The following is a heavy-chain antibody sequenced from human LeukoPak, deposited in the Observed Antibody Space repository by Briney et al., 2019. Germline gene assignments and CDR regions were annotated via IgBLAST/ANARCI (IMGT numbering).Heavy chain of an antibody. D-gene: IGHD2-2*01. CDR3: SKSHCSSTSCPHDY. CDR1: GFTFDVYA. Sequence: GRSLRLSCAASGFTFDVYAMHWVRQAPGKGLEWVAGISWNSGSIGYADSVKGRFTISRDNAKNSLYLQMNSLRAEDTALYYCSKSHCSSTSCPHDYWGQGTLVTASS. V-gene: IGHV3-9*01. CDR2: ISWNSGSI. J-gene: IGHJ4*02.